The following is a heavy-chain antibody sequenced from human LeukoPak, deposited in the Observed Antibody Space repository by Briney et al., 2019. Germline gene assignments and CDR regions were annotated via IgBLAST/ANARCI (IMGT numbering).Heavy chain of an antibody. CDR1: GFSLSTSGVG. Sequence: ESGPTLVKPTQTLTLTCTFSGFSLSTSGVGVGWVRQPPGQALEWLALIYWNDDKRYSPSLKSRLTITKDTSKNQVVLTMTNMDPVDTATYYCAHSLLYGISFDYWGQGTLVTVSS. CDR2: IYWNDDK. V-gene: IGHV2-5*01. D-gene: IGHD2/OR15-2a*01. CDR3: AHSLLYGISFDY. J-gene: IGHJ4*02.